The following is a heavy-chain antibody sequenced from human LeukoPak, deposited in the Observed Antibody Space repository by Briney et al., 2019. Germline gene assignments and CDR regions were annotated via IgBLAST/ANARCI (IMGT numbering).Heavy chain of an antibody. CDR1: GGSISSYY. CDR2: IYYSGST. CDR3: ARGGGSYCGGDCSPSDY. Sequence: PSETLSLTCTVSGGSISSYYWSWLRQPPGKGLEWIGYIYYSGSTNYNPSLKSRVTISVDTSKNQFSLKLSSVTAADTAVYYCARGGGSYCGGDCSPSDYWGQGTLVTVSS. D-gene: IGHD2-21*02. V-gene: IGHV4-59*01. J-gene: IGHJ4*02.